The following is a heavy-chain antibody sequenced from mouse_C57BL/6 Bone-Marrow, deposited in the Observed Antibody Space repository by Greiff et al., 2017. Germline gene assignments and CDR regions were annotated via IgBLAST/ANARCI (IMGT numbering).Heavy chain of an antibody. CDR3: ARQSYDGYYEFAY. Sequence: EVKLMESGGGLVQPGGSLKLSCAASGFTFSDYGMAWVRQAPRKGPEWVAFISNLAYSIYYADTVTGRFTISRENAKNTLYLEMSSLRSEDTAMYYCARQSYDGYYEFAYWGQGTLVTVSA. J-gene: IGHJ3*01. CDR1: GFTFSDYG. CDR2: ISNLAYSI. D-gene: IGHD2-3*01. V-gene: IGHV5-15*01.